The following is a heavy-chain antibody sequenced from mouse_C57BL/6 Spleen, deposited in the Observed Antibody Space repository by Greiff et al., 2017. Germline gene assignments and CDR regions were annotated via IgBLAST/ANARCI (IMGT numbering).Heavy chain of an antibody. CDR1: GYAFTNYL. D-gene: IGHD1-1*01. Sequence: QVQLKESGAELVRPGTSVKVSCKASGYAFTNYLIEWVKQRPGQGLEWIGVINPGSGGTNYNEKFKGKATLTADKSSSTAYMQLSSLTSEDSAVYFCARGYGSSLDYWGQGTTLTVSS. V-gene: IGHV1-54*01. CDR3: ARGYGSSLDY. J-gene: IGHJ2*01. CDR2: INPGSGGT.